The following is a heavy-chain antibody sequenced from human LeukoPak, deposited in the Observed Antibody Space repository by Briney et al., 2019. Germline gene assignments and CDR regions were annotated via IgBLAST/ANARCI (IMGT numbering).Heavy chain of an antibody. CDR1: GFTFSSYS. Sequence: GGSLRLXCAASGFTFSSYSMNWVRQAPGKGLEWVSSISSSSSYIYYADSVKGRFTISRDNAKNSLYLQMNSLRAEDTAVYYCARVASRRDFTIFGIVYWGQGTLVTVSS. V-gene: IGHV3-21*01. D-gene: IGHD3-3*01. CDR2: ISSSSSYI. J-gene: IGHJ4*02. CDR3: ARVASRRDFTIFGIVY.